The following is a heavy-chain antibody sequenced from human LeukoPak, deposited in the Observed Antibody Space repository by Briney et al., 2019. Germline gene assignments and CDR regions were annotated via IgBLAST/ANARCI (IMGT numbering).Heavy chain of an antibody. Sequence: SVKVSCKASGGTFSSYAISWVRQAPGQGLEWMGRIIPIFGTANYAQKFQGRVTITTDESTSTAYMELSSLRSEGTAVYYCARDRRGTIFGVVTERPYYYYYYYMDVWGKGTTVTVSS. CDR3: ARDRRGTIFGVVTERPYYYYYYYMDV. D-gene: IGHD3-3*01. V-gene: IGHV1-69*05. J-gene: IGHJ6*03. CDR2: IIPIFGTA. CDR1: GGTFSSYA.